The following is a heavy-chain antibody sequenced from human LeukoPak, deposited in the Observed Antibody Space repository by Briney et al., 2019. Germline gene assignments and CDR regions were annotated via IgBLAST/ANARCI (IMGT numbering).Heavy chain of an antibody. Sequence: GGSLRLSCAASGFTFRTYAMSWVRQTPGKGLEWVSTINDSGSDTYYADSVKGRFTISRDNSKNTLYLQMNSLRAEDTAVYYCAKSTAYYYDSSGLNYWGQGTLVTVSS. J-gene: IGHJ4*02. CDR1: GFTFRTYA. V-gene: IGHV3-23*01. D-gene: IGHD3-22*01. CDR3: AKSTAYYYDSSGLNY. CDR2: INDSGSDT.